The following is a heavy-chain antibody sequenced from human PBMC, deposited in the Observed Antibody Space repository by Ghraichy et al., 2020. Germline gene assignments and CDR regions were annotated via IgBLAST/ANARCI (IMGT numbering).Heavy chain of an antibody. CDR2: ISGSGGST. J-gene: IGHJ5*02. D-gene: IGHD1-1*01. V-gene: IGHV3-23*01. Sequence: GGSLRLSCAASGFTFSSYAMSWVRQAPGKGLEWVSAISGSGGSTYYADSVKGRFTISRDNSKNTLYLQMNSLRAEDTAVYYCAKDRAVQLERQGWVNNWFDPWGQGTLVTVSS. CDR1: GFTFSSYA. CDR3: AKDRAVQLERQGWVNNWFDP.